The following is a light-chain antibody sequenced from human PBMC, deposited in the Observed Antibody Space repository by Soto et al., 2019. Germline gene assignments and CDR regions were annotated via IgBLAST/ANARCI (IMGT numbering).Light chain of an antibody. CDR3: QQYGSLSWT. CDR2: LAS. J-gene: IGKJ1*01. CDR1: QSLLHINGYNY. Sequence: DLVVTPSPLSLPVTPGEPASISCRSSQSLLHINGYNYLDWYLQKPGQSPQLLIYLASGRATGIPDRFSGSGSGTDFTLTISRLEPEDFAVYYCQQYGSLSWTFGQGTKVDIK. V-gene: IGKV2-28*01.